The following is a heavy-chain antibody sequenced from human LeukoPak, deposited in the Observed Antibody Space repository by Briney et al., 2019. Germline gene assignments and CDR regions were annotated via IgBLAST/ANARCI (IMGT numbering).Heavy chain of an antibody. D-gene: IGHD3-16*01. CDR1: GYTFTMNY. J-gene: IGHJ6*03. CDR2: INPTDGAT. V-gene: IGHV1-46*01. CDR3: ASEQRGGVVANLGGLFASYYTYYYMDV. Sequence: ASVKVSCKASGYTFTMNYIHWVRQAPGQGHEWMGVINPTDGATTYAQRFQGRVTMTRDMSTTTVYMDLRSLRYEQAAVDFWASEQRGGVVANLGGLFASYYTYYYMDVWGRGTTVTVSS.